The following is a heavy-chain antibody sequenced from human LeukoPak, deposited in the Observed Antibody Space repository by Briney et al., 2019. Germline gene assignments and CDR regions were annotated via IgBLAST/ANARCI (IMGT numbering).Heavy chain of an antibody. V-gene: IGHV1-69*13. Sequence: SVKVSCKASGGTFSSYAISWVRQAPGQGPEWMGRIIPIFGTANYAQKFQGRVTITADESTSTAYMEPSSLRSEDTAVYYCARGYDFWSGYYCPMDVWGKGTTVTVSS. CDR1: GGTFSSYA. J-gene: IGHJ6*03. D-gene: IGHD3-3*01. CDR3: ARGYDFWSGYYCPMDV. CDR2: IIPIFGTA.